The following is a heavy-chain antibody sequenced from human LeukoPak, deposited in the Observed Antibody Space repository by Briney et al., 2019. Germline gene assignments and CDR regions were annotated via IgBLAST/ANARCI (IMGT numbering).Heavy chain of an antibody. CDR3: AIGAGTSWFDY. CDR2: IDPNSVGT. J-gene: IGHJ4*02. V-gene: IGHV1-2*02. D-gene: IGHD6-13*01. Sequence: ASVKVSCKPSVSTFTPFYMPWVRQAPGQGLEWMGWIDPNSVGTNFAQKLQGRVTMTRDTSITTANMGLSRMTSDDTAVYYCAIGAGTSWFDYGGQGSLVIVSS. CDR1: VSTFTPFY.